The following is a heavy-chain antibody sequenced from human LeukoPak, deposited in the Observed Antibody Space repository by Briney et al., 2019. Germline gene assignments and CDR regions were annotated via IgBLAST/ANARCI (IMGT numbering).Heavy chain of an antibody. D-gene: IGHD5-24*01. Sequence: GGSLRLSCAVSGITLSNYGMSWVRQAPGKGLEWVAGISDSGGRTNYADSVKGRFTVSRDNAKNMLYLQLNGLRAEDTAVYFCGRGGDGIDVWGQGTTVIVSS. CDR2: ISDSGGRT. V-gene: IGHV3-23*01. CDR1: GITLSNYG. J-gene: IGHJ3*01. CDR3: GRGGDGIDV.